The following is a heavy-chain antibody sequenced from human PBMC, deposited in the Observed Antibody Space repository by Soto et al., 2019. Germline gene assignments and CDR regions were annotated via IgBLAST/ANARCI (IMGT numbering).Heavy chain of an antibody. CDR1: GSSFTSTY. V-gene: IGHV1-46*01. D-gene: IGHD2-21*02. CDR3: ALKVVTYYDN. CDR2: INPAGGTT. Sequence: QVQLVQSGAEVKKPGASVRISCRASGSSFTSTYVHWVRQAPGQGPEWMGIINPAGGTTYYAQKFQGRLTITSDTSTDTVFMDLNDLTSEDTAVYFCALKVVTYYDNWGQGTLLTGSS. J-gene: IGHJ4*02.